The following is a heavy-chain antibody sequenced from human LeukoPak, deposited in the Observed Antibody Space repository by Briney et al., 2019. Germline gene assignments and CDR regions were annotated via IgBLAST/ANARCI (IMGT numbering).Heavy chain of an antibody. V-gene: IGHV4-61*05. Sequence: SETLSLTCTVSGGSISSSTYYWGWIRQPPGKGLEWIGRIYTSGSTNYNPSLKSRVTISVDTSKNQFSLKLTSVTAADTAVYYCASGNSYARDWGQGTLVTVSS. CDR1: GGSISSSTYY. D-gene: IGHD5-18*01. CDR3: ASGNSYARD. CDR2: IYTSGST. J-gene: IGHJ4*02.